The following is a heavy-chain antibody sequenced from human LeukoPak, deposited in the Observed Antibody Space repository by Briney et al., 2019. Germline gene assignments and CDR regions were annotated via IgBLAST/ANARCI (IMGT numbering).Heavy chain of an antibody. Sequence: GGSLRLSCAASGFTFSSYNMNWVRQAPGKGLEWVSYISSRSTTIYYADSVKGRFTISRDNAKNLLYLQMNSLRAEDTAVYYCARDPPYYYDGSAYPDYWGQGTLVTVSS. D-gene: IGHD3-22*01. CDR1: GFTFSSYN. CDR2: ISSRSTTI. V-gene: IGHV3-48*01. CDR3: ARDPPYYYDGSAYPDY. J-gene: IGHJ4*02.